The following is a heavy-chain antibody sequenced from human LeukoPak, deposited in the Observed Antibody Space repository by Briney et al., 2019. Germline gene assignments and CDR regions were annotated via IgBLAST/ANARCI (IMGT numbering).Heavy chain of an antibody. V-gene: IGHV3-21*01. CDR3: ARDIDSSGYYEN. CDR2: ISSSSSYI. Sequence: PGGSLRLSCAASGFTFRSYSMTWVRQAPGKGLEWVSSISSSSSYIYYADSVKGRFTISRDNAKNSLYLQMNSLRAEDTAVYYRARDIDSSGYYENWGQGTLVTVSS. D-gene: IGHD3-22*01. J-gene: IGHJ4*02. CDR1: GFTFRSYS.